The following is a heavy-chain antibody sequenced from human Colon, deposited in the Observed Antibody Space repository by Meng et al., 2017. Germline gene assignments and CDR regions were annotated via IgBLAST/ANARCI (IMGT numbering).Heavy chain of an antibody. Sequence: VQLQAPGPGLVQPSQPLSLTCTVSGGSISSGDYYWSWIRQPPGKGLEWIGYIYYSGSTYSNASLKSRVTISIDRSKNQFSLKLSSVTAADTAVYYCARDRKHYGERGWFDPWGQGTLVTVSS. CDR1: GGSISSGDYY. D-gene: IGHD4-17*01. V-gene: IGHV4-30-4*01. J-gene: IGHJ5*02. CDR3: ARDRKHYGERGWFDP. CDR2: IYYSGST.